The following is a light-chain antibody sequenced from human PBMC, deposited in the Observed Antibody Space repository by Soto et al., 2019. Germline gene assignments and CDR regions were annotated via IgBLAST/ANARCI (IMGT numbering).Light chain of an antibody. CDR1: SGDVGGYDY. Sequence: QSALTQPASVSGSPGQSITISCTGTSGDVGGYDYVSWYQQSPGKAPKLIIYEVSKRPSGVTNRFSGSKSDNTASLTISGLQAEDDADYYCNSYTIRGTQVFGTGTKLTVL. CDR3: NSYTIRGTQV. CDR2: EVS. V-gene: IGLV2-14*01. J-gene: IGLJ1*01.